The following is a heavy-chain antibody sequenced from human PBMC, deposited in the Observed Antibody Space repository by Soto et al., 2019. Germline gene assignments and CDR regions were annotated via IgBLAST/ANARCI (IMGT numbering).Heavy chain of an antibody. Sequence: ASVKVSCKASGYTFTSYGISWVRQAPGQGLEWMGWISAYNGNTNYAQKLQGRVTMTTDTSTSTAYMELRSLSSVTAADTAVYYCARGRGIVVVPAALSYGMDVWGQGTTVTVSS. CDR1: GYTFTSYG. V-gene: IGHV1-18*01. CDR3: ARGRGIVVVPAALSYGMDV. D-gene: IGHD2-2*01. J-gene: IGHJ6*02. CDR2: ISAYNGNT.